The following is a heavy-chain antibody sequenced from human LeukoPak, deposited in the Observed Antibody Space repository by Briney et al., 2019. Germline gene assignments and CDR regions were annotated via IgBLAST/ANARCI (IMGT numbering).Heavy chain of an antibody. D-gene: IGHD6-13*01. CDR1: GDSITGYY. J-gene: IGHJ5*02. CDR2: IYYSGST. CDR3: ARIYSSSWFLNWFDP. Sequence: SETLSLTCSVSGDSITGYYWSWIRQPPGKGLEWIGYIYYSGSTNYNPSLKSRITISVDTSKSQFSLKLTSVTAADTAVYYCARIYSSSWFLNWFDPWGQGTLVTVSS. V-gene: IGHV4-59*01.